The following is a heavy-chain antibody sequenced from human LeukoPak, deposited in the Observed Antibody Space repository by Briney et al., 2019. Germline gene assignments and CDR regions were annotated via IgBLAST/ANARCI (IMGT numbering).Heavy chain of an antibody. CDR1: GFTVSSNY. V-gene: IGHV3-53*01. D-gene: IGHD3-10*01. Sequence: GGSLRLSCAASGFTVSSNYMSWVRQAPGKGLEWVSVIYSGGSTYYADSVKGRFTISRGNSKNTLYLQMNSLRAEDTAVYYCARDEGSGSYYSPLRYWGQGTLVTVSS. J-gene: IGHJ4*02. CDR2: IYSGGST. CDR3: ARDEGSGSYYSPLRY.